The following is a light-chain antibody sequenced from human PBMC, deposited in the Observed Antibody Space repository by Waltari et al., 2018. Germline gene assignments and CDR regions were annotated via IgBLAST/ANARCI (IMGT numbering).Light chain of an antibody. V-gene: IGKV3-15*01. CDR3: QQYNGWRT. Sequence: IPLTPSPPPLSASPGERATLSCRASRSVGTNLAWYQQKRGQAPRLLISGASFRATGTPDRFTGSGSGTDFTLTISSLQSEDFALYFCQQYNGWRTFGQGTTVDMK. CDR1: RSVGTN. J-gene: IGKJ1*01. CDR2: GAS.